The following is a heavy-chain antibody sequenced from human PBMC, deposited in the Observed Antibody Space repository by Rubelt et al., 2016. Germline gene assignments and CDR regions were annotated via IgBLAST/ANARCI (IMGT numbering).Heavy chain of an antibody. CDR1: Y. Sequence: YWSWIRQPPGKGLEWIGEINHSGSTNYNPSLKSRVTISVDTSKNQFSLKLSSVTAADTAVYYCARHGPPGSRLDYLGQGTLVTVSS. V-gene: IGHV4-34*01. J-gene: IGHJ4*02. CDR2: INHSGST. CDR3: ARHGPPGSRLDY. D-gene: IGHD5-24*01.